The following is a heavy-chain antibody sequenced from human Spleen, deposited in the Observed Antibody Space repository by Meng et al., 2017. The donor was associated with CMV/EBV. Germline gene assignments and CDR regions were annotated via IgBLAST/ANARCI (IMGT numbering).Heavy chain of an antibody. D-gene: IGHD6-13*01. CDR1: GFTFSSYW. V-gene: IGHV3-7*01. Sequence: GGSLRLSCAASGFTFSSYWMSWVRQAPGKGLEWVANINQDGSEKYYVDSVKGRFTISRDNAKNSLYLPMNSLRAEDTAVFYCARDRRTAGTSLAQYYSYGMDVWGQGTTVTVSS. CDR2: INQDGSEK. J-gene: IGHJ6*02. CDR3: ARDRRTAGTSLAQYYSYGMDV.